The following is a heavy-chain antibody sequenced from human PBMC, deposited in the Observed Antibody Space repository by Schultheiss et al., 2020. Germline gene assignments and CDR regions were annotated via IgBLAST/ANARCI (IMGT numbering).Heavy chain of an antibody. D-gene: IGHD1-20*01. CDR3: ARSRLGYNWNHSFDY. CDR1: GFSLSTSGMC. Sequence: SGPTLVKPTQTLTLTCTFSGFSLSTSGMCVSWIRQPPGKALEWLARIDWDDDKVYSTSLKTRLTISKDTSKNQVVLTMTNMDPVDTATYYCARSRLGYNWNHSFDYWGQGTLVTVSS. V-gene: IGHV2-70*17. J-gene: IGHJ4*02. CDR2: IDWDDDK.